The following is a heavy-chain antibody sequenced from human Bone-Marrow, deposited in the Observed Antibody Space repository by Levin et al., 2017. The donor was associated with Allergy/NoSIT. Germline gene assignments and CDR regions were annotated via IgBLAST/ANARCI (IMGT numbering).Heavy chain of an antibody. J-gene: IGHJ4*02. D-gene: IGHD3-16*01. CDR3: TRGGPSGSYFDY. CDR1: GFTFTSAW. Sequence: ESLKISCAASGFTFTSAWMSWVRQAPGKGLEWVGRIRSKKDGETTDYTTPVKGRFTISRDDSKNTLYLQMNSLKTEDTAVYSCTRGGPSGSYFDYWGQGTLVTVSS. CDR2: IRSKKDGETT. V-gene: IGHV3-15*01.